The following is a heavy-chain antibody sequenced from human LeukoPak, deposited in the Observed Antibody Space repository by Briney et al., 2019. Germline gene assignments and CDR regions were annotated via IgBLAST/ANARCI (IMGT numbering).Heavy chain of an antibody. CDR2: ISGSGGST. CDR1: GFTFSSYA. Sequence: GGSLRLSCAASGFTFSSYAMSWVRQAPGKGLEWVSAISGSGGSTYYADSVKGRFTISRDNSKNTLYLQMNSLRAEDTAVYYCARAGLDGDYFDYWGQGTLVTVSS. V-gene: IGHV3-23*01. J-gene: IGHJ4*02. D-gene: IGHD3/OR15-3a*01. CDR3: ARAGLDGDYFDY.